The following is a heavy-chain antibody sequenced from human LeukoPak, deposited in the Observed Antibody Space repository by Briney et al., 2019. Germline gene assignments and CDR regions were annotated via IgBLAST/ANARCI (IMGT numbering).Heavy chain of an antibody. D-gene: IGHD1-14*01. Sequence: PAGGSLRLSCAASGFTFSSYAMSWVRQAPGKGLEWVSAISGSGGSTYYADSVKGRFTISRDNSKNTLYLQMNSLRAEDTAVYYCAKSGTMYEIIGAFDIWGQGTMVTVSS. V-gene: IGHV3-23*01. CDR1: GFTFSSYA. CDR2: ISGSGGST. J-gene: IGHJ3*02. CDR3: AKSGTMYEIIGAFDI.